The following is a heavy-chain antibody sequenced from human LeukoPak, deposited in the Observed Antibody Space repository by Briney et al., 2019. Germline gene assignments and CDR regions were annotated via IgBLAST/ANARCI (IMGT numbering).Heavy chain of an antibody. D-gene: IGHD6-13*01. CDR3: ARDVSPGIASDAFDI. Sequence: ASVKVSCKASGGTFSSYAISWVRQAPGQGLEWMGGIIPIFGSANYAQKFQGRVTITADESTSTAYMELSSLRSEDTAVYYCARDVSPGIASDAFDIWGQGTMVTVSS. CDR2: IIPIFGSA. J-gene: IGHJ3*02. V-gene: IGHV1-69*13. CDR1: GGTFSSYA.